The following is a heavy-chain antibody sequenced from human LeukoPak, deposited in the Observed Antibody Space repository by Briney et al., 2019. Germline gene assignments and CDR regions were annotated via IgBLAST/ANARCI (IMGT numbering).Heavy chain of an antibody. D-gene: IGHD6-6*01. CDR2: IIPIFGTA. V-gene: IGHV1-69*05. J-gene: IGHJ5*02. CDR1: GGTFISYA. Sequence: VASVKVSCKASGGTFISYAISWVRQAPGQGLEWMGGIIPIFGTANYAQKFQGRVTITTDESTSTAYMELSSLRSEDTAVYYCARELENWFDPWGQGTLVTVSS. CDR3: ARELENWFDP.